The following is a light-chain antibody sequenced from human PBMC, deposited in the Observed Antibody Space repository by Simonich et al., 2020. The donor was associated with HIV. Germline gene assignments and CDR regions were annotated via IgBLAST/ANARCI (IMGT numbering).Light chain of an antibody. J-gene: IGLJ3*02. V-gene: IGLV2-14*01. CDR3: SSYTSSSTLV. Sequence: QSSLTQPASVSGSPGQSIPISCTGPSSDVDSYNYVSWYQQHPGKAPKLMIYDVSKRPSGVSNRISGSNAGNTASLTISGLQAEDEADYYCSSYTSSSTLVLGGGTKLTVL. CDR1: SSDVDSYNY. CDR2: DVS.